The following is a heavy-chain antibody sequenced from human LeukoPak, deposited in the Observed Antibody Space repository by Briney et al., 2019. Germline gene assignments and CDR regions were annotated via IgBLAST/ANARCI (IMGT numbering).Heavy chain of an antibody. CDR3: ARSIMITFGGVIVITYYFDY. D-gene: IGHD3-16*02. Sequence: ASVKVSCKASGYTFTSYGISWVRQAPGQGLEWMGWISAYNGNTNYAQKLQGRVTMTTDTSTSTAYMELSSLRSEDMAVYYCARSIMITFGGVIVITYYFDYWGQGTLVTVSS. J-gene: IGHJ4*02. V-gene: IGHV1-18*03. CDR1: GYTFTSYG. CDR2: ISAYNGNT.